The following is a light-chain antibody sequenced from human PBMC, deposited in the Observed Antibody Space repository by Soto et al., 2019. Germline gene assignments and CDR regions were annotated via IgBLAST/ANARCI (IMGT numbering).Light chain of an antibody. CDR1: SGSIASNH. Sequence: NFMLTQPPSVPESPGKTVSLSCIRSSGSIASNHVQWYQQRPGSAPTTLIYENNRRPSGVPDRFSGSIDTSSNSASLTISGLKNEYEADYYCQSYDNTNHVVFGGGTKLTVL. CDR3: QSYDNTNHVV. CDR2: ENN. V-gene: IGLV6-57*04. J-gene: IGLJ2*01.